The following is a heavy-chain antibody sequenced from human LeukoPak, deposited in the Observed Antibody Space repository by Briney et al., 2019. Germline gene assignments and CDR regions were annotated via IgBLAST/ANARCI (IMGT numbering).Heavy chain of an antibody. CDR3: ARGKITQIDY. J-gene: IGHJ4*02. CDR1: RFSFSTYA. CDR2: VSYDGYNK. V-gene: IGHV3-30*04. Sequence: GGSLRLSCAASRFSFSTYAMHWVRQAPGKGLEWVTVVSYDGYNKYYADSVKGRFTLSRDNSKNTLYLQMNSLRTEDTAVYYCARGKITQIDYWGQGTLVTVSS. D-gene: IGHD1-20*01.